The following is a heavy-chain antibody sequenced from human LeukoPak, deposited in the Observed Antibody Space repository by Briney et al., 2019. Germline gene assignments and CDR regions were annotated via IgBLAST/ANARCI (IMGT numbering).Heavy chain of an antibody. D-gene: IGHD5-18*01. J-gene: IGHJ4*02. Sequence: SETLSLTCAVYGGSFSGYYWSWIRQPPGKGLEWIGEINHSGSTNYNPSLKSRVTISVDTSKNQFSLKLSSVTAADTAVYYCARAGYRYFDYWGQGTLVTVSS. V-gene: IGHV4-34*01. CDR1: GGSFSGYY. CDR3: ARAGYRYFDY. CDR2: INHSGST.